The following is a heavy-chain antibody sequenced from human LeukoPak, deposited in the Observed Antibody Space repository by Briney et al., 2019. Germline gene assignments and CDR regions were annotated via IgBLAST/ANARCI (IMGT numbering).Heavy chain of an antibody. J-gene: IGHJ4*02. Sequence: GGSLRLSCAASGFTVSSNYMSWVRQAPGKGLEWVSVIYSGGSTYYADSVKGRFTISRDNSKNTLYLHVNSLRAEDTAMYYCAKGFCSGGTCYYFDYWGQGTLVTVSS. V-gene: IGHV3-53*05. CDR3: AKGFCSGGTCYYFDY. D-gene: IGHD2-15*01. CDR1: GFTVSSNY. CDR2: IYSGGST.